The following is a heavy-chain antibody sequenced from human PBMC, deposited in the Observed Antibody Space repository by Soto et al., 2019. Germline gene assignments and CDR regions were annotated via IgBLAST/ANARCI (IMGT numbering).Heavy chain of an antibody. CDR1: GYSLTSYW. D-gene: IGHD3-10*01. J-gene: IGHJ6*02. CDR2: IYPGDSDT. V-gene: IGHV5-51*01. CDR3: AGGGVRGVITRTRDYYGMDV. Sequence: GESLKISCKGSGYSLTSYWVGWVPQMPGKGLEWMGIIYPGDSDTRYSPSFQGQVTISADKSISTAYLQWSSLKASDTAMYYCAGGGVRGVITRTRDYYGMDVWGQGTTVTVSS.